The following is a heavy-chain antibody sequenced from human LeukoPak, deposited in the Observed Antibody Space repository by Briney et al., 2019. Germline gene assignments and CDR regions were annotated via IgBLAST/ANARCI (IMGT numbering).Heavy chain of an antibody. V-gene: IGHV3-30*18. CDR3: AKDGIGGAFDI. CDR2: ISYDGSNK. D-gene: IGHD1-26*01. J-gene: IGHJ3*02. CDR1: GFTFSSYG. Sequence: GGSLRRSCAASGFTFSSYGMHWVRQAPGKGLEWVAVISYDGSNKYYADSVKGRFTISRDNSKNTLYLQMNSLRAEDTAVYYCAKDGIGGAFDIWGQGTMVTVSS.